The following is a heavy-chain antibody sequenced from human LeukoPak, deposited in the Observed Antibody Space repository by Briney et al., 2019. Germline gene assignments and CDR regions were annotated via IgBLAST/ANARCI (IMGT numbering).Heavy chain of an antibody. J-gene: IGHJ4*02. CDR2: IWYDGSNK. D-gene: IGHD3-10*01. CDR1: GFNFFTYG. CDR3: GRVIRGFGALGY. Sequence: PGGSLRLSCAASGFNFFTYGMHWVRQAPGKGLEWVAVIWYDGSNKYYADSVKGRFTISRDNSKSTLSLQMNSLRAEDTAVYYCGRVIRGFGALGYWGQGTLVTVSS. V-gene: IGHV3-33*01.